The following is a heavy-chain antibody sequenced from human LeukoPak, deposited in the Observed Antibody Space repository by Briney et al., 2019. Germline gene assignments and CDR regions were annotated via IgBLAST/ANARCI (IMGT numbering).Heavy chain of an antibody. Sequence: GESLKISCKGSGYSFTNYWIGWVHQMPGKGLEWMGIIYPGNSNTRYSPSFQGPVTISADKSISTAYLQWSSLKASDTAMYYCARCYNILTGYYPLSNWGQGTLVTVSS. J-gene: IGHJ4*02. CDR1: GYSFTNYW. CDR3: ARCYNILTGYYPLSN. D-gene: IGHD3-9*01. CDR2: IYPGNSNT. V-gene: IGHV5-51*07.